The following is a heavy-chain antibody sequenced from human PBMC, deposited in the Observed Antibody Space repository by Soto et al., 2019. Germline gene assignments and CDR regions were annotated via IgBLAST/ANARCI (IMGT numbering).Heavy chain of an antibody. CDR1: GESFSEYY. D-gene: IGHD6-19*01. CDR2: NNHRGSS. CDR3: ARVLPPSATGGGGLYTDS. J-gene: IGHJ5*02. Sequence: QVQLQQWGAGLLKPSETLSLACAVDGESFSEYYWSWIRQPPGKGLEWIGDNNHRGSSHYTRSLHSRSSLGVDSSMTQISLMLTSGTAADTGVYYCARVLPPSATGGGGLYTDSWGPGTLVTVSA. V-gene: IGHV4-34*02.